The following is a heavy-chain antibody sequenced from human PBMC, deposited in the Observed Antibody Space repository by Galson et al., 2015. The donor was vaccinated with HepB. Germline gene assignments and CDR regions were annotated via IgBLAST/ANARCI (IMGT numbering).Heavy chain of an antibody. Sequence: SVKVSCKASGYTFTSYGISWVRQAPGQGLEWMGWISAYNGNTNYAQKLQGRVTMTTDTSTSTAYMELRSLRSDDTAVYYCARAGYCSSTSCRLARYMDVWGKGTTVTVSS. J-gene: IGHJ6*03. V-gene: IGHV1-18*01. CDR2: ISAYNGNT. CDR1: GYTFTSYG. CDR3: ARAGYCSSTSCRLARYMDV. D-gene: IGHD2-2*01.